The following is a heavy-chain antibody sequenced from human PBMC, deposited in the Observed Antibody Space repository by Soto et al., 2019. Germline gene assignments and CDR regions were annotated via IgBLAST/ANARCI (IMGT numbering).Heavy chain of an antibody. J-gene: IGHJ5*02. CDR3: ARTEIAAAGGRWSDP. CDR1: GDSISSYY. CDR2: IYTSGST. V-gene: IGHV4-4*07. D-gene: IGHD6-13*01. Sequence: PSETLSLTCTVSGDSISSYYWNWIRQPAGKGLEWIGRIYTSGSTIYNPSLRSRVTMSVDTSKNQFSLKLNSVTAADTAVYYCARTEIAAAGGRWSDPWGQGTLVTVSS.